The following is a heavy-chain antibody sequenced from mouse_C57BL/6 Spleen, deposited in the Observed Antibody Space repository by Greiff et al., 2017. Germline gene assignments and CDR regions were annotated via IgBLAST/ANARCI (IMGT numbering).Heavy chain of an antibody. J-gene: IGHJ4*01. D-gene: IGHD3-2*02. CDR2: ISSGGDYI. CDR3: TRESSGSYAMDY. CDR1: GFTFSSYA. V-gene: IGHV5-9-1*02. Sequence: EVHLVESGEGLVKPGGSLKLSCAASGFTFSSYAMSWVRQTPEKRLEWVAYISSGGDYIYYADTVKGRFTISRDNARNTLYLQMSSLKSEDTAMXYCTRESSGSYAMDYWGQGTSVTVSS.